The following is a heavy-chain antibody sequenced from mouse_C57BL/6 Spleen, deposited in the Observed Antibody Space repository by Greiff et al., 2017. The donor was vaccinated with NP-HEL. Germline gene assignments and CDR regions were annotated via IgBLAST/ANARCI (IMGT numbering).Heavy chain of an antibody. J-gene: IGHJ4*01. CDR3: ARDLLHAMDY. Sequence: EVKLMESGGGLVKPGGSLKLSCAASGFTFSSYAMSWVRQTPEKRLEWVATISDGGSYTYYPDNVQGRFTISRDNAKNNLYLQMSHLKSEDTAMYYCARDLLHAMDYWGQGTSVTVSS. CDR1: GFTFSSYA. V-gene: IGHV5-4*01. CDR2: ISDGGSYT.